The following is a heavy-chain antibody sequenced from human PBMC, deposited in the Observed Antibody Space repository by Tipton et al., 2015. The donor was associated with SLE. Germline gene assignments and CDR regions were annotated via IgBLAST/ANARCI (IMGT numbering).Heavy chain of an antibody. CDR3: ARSGFWSGFFDF. J-gene: IGHJ4*02. CDR2: IYPGDSDT. V-gene: IGHV5-51*03. Sequence: VQLVQSGAEVKKPGQSLKISCKASGYSFSHYWIGWVRQMPGKGLEWMGIIYPGDSDTRYNPSFQGQVTISADKSGYTAYLRWSSLKASDTAIYYCARSGFWSGFFDFWGQGTLVTVSS. D-gene: IGHD3-3*01. CDR1: GYSFSHYW.